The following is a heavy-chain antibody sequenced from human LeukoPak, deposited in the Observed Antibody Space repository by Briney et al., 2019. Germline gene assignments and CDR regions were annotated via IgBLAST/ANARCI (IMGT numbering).Heavy chain of an antibody. J-gene: IGHJ4*02. CDR1: GGSISSYS. CDR3: ARGVPNCSSSSCYFNY. V-gene: IGHV4-59*01. Sequence: SETLSLTCTVSGGSISSYSWSWIRQPPGKGLDYIGYMHYSGSTNYNPSLKSRVTMSTDTSTNQFFLKLNSVTAADTAVYYCARGVPNCSSSSCYFNYWGQGTLVTVSS. CDR2: MHYSGST. D-gene: IGHD2-2*01.